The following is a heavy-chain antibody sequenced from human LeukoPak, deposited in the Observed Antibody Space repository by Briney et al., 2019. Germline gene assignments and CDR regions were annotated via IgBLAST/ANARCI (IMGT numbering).Heavy chain of an antibody. CDR3: ARDSARLVLEYLFDY. CDR2: INPNNGGT. J-gene: IGHJ4*02. D-gene: IGHD3-3*01. CDR1: GYTFTGYY. V-gene: IGHV1-2*02. Sequence: ASVKVSCKASGYTFTGYYINWVRQAPGQGLEWMGWINPNNGGTNYAQKLQGRVTMTTDTSTSTAYMELSRLRSDDTAVYYCARDSARLVLEYLFDYGCRGTLVIVTP.